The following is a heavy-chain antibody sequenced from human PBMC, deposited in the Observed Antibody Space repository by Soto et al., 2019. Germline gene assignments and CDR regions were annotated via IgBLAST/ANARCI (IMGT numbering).Heavy chain of an antibody. CDR3: ARVLLWFGESWFDP. D-gene: IGHD3-10*01. CDR1: GYTFTSYG. CDR2: ISAYNGNT. J-gene: IGHJ5*02. V-gene: IGHV1-18*01. Sequence: QVQLVQSGAEVKKPGASVKVSCKASGYTFTSYGISWVRQAPGQGLEWMGWISAYNGNTNDAQKLQGRVTMTTDTPATTSYIEQRSLRSDDTAVYNCARVLLWFGESWFDPWGQGTLVAVSS.